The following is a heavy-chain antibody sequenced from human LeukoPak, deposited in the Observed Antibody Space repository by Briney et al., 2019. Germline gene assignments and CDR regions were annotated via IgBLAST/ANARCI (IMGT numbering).Heavy chain of an antibody. D-gene: IGHD2-15*01. J-gene: IGHJ4*02. CDR1: GFTFGSYA. V-gene: IGHV3-23*01. Sequence: GGSLRLSCAASGFTFGSYAMSWVRQAPGRGLEWVSAISGSGGNTYYADSVKGRFTISRDNSKNTLYLQMNGLRADDTAVYYCARNHHNSGGRCDFWGQGTLVTVSS. CDR2: ISGSGGNT. CDR3: ARNHHNSGGRCDF.